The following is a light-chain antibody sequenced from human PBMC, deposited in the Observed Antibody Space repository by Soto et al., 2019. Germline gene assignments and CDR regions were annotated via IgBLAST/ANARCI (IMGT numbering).Light chain of an antibody. J-gene: IGKJ3*01. CDR1: QTVSSN. CDR2: GAS. CDR3: QQYNDWPPFT. V-gene: IGKV3-15*01. Sequence: EIVMTQSPATPSVSPGERATLSCTASQTVSSNLAWYQQTPGQAPSLLIHGASTRAAGIPARFSGSGSGTEFTLTIISLQSEDFAVYYFQQYNDWPPFTVVPGTRVDIK.